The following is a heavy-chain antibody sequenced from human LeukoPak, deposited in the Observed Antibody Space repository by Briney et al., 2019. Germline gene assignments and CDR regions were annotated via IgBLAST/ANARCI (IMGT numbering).Heavy chain of an antibody. CDR1: GGTFSSYA. V-gene: IGHV1-69*06. J-gene: IGHJ5*02. D-gene: IGHD5-18*01. CDR2: IIPIFGTA. CDR3: ARGAMGNWFDP. Sequence: ASVKVSCKASGGTFSSYAISWVRQAPGQGLEWMGGIIPIFGTANYAQKFQGRVAITADKSTSTAYMELSSLRSEDTAVYYCARGAMGNWFDPWGQGTLVTVSS.